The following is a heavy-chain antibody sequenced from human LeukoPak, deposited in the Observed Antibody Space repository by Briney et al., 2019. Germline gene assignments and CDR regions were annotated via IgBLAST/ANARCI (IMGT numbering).Heavy chain of an antibody. D-gene: IGHD6-13*01. CDR3: AKGKGSSWYPYNWFDP. CDR1: GFTFSDYY. Sequence: GGSLRLSCAASGFTFSDYYMGWIRQTPGKGLEWVSYISNSGDTMFYADSVKGRFTISRDNSKNTLYLQMNSLRAEDTAVYYCAKGKGSSWYPYNWFDPWGQGTLVTVSS. J-gene: IGHJ5*02. CDR2: ISNSGDTM. V-gene: IGHV3-11*01.